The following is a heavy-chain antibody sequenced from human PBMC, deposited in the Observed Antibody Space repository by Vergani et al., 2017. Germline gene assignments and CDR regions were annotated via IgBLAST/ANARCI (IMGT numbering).Heavy chain of an antibody. CDR3: ARDEKRELPN. CDR2: IIPILGIA. CDR1: GGTFSSYA. V-gene: IGHV1-69*04. Sequence: QVQLVQSGAEVKKPGSSVKVSCKASGGTFSSYAISWVRQAPGQGLEWMGRIIPILGIANYAQKFQGRVTITADKSTSTAYMELSSLRSEYTAVYYCARDEKRELPNWGQGTLVTVSS. D-gene: IGHD1-26*01. J-gene: IGHJ4*02.